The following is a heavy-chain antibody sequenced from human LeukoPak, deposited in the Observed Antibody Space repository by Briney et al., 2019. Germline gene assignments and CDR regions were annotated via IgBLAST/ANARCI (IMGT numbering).Heavy chain of an antibody. CDR3: AREYIGAWFDP. J-gene: IGHJ5*02. CDR1: GGSISSHY. CDR2: IYYSGST. Sequence: SETLSLTCTVSGGSISSHYWSWIRQPPGKGLEWIGYIYYSGSTNYNPSLKSRVTISVDTSKNQFSLKLSSVTAADTAVYYCAREYIGAWFDPWGQGTLVTVSS. V-gene: IGHV4-59*11. D-gene: IGHD3-10*01.